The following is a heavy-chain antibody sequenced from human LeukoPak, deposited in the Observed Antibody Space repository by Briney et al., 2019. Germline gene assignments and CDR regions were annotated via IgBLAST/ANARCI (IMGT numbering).Heavy chain of an antibody. CDR3: AREYYDYVWGSYPPSSFDY. J-gene: IGHJ4*02. D-gene: IGHD3-16*02. CDR2: IRNDGSNT. Sequence: GGSLRLSCAASGIPFTTSDMHWVRQAPGKGLEWVAFIRNDGSNTYYADSVKGRFTISRDTAKNTLYLQMNSLRAEDTAVYYCAREYYDYVWGSYPPSSFDYWGQGTLVTVSS. CDR1: GIPFTTSD. V-gene: IGHV3-30*02.